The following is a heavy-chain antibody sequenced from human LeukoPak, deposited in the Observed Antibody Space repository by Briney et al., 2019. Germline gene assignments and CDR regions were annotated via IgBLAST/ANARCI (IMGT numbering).Heavy chain of an antibody. CDR1: GFTFSSYS. V-gene: IGHV3-21*01. J-gene: IGHJ4*02. CDR2: ISSSSSYI. CDR3: ARETAARMGC. D-gene: IGHD2-2*01. Sequence: GGSRRLSCAASGFTFSSYSMNWFRQAPGKGLEWVSSISSSSSYIYYADSVKGRFTISRDNAKNSLYLQMNGLRAEDTAVYYCARETAARMGCWGQGTLVTVSS.